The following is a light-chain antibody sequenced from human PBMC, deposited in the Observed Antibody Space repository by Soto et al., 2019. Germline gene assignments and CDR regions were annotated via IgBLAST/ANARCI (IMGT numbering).Light chain of an antibody. CDR1: SSDIGGYDY. CDR3: NSYTTSSSLYA. V-gene: IGLV2-14*01. J-gene: IGLJ1*01. Sequence: QSVLTQPASVSGSPGQSITISCTGTSSDIGGYDYVSWYQQYPGKAPKLMIYDVSNRPSGVSDRFSGSKSANTASLTISGLQAEDEADYYCNSYTTSSSLYAFGTGTQVTVL. CDR2: DVS.